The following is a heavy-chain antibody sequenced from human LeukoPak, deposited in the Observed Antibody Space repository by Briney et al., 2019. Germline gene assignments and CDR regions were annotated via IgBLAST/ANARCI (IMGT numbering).Heavy chain of an antibody. Sequence: PGGSLRLSCAASGFTFSSYEMHWVRQAPGKGLEWVSSISYSGSTTYYADSVKGRFTISRDYAKNSLYLQMNSLRAEDTAVYFCVRDHNWAFDYWGQGTLVTVSS. D-gene: IGHD1-1*01. CDR3: VRDHNWAFDY. CDR2: ISYSGSTT. J-gene: IGHJ4*02. V-gene: IGHV3-48*03. CDR1: GFTFSSYE.